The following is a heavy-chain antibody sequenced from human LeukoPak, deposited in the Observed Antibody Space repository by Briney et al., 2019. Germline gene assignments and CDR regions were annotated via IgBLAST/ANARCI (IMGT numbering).Heavy chain of an antibody. D-gene: IGHD3-22*01. V-gene: IGHV4-39*07. Sequence: PSETLSLTCTVSGGSISSSSYYWGWIRQPPGKGLEWIGSIYYSGSTYYNPSLKSRVTISVDTSKNQFSLKLSSVTAADTAVYYCARVGTMIVVVSRGFDPWGQGTLVTVSS. CDR2: IYYSGST. J-gene: IGHJ5*02. CDR3: ARVGTMIVVVSRGFDP. CDR1: GGSISSSSYY.